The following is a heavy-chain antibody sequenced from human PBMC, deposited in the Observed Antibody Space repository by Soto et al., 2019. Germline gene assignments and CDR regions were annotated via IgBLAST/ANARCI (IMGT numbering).Heavy chain of an antibody. V-gene: IGHV4-59*01. J-gene: IGHJ4*02. CDR2: SYYSGST. CDR1: GGSISSDY. CDR3: ARCCCSGGYCCNFEY. Sequence: SETLSLTCTVSGGSISSDYWSWILQPPGKGLEWNGYSYYSGSTNYNPSLKCRVTISVDTSKNQFSLRLSSVTAADPAVYYCARCCCSGGYCCNFEYWGQGPRVIVSS. D-gene: IGHD2-15*01.